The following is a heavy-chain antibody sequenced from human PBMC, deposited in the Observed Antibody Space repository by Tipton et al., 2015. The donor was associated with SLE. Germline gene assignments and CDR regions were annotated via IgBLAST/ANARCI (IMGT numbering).Heavy chain of an antibody. CDR2: VYYSGNT. CDR3: ARSTDQNWFDP. CDR1: GDSISNVNYY. D-gene: IGHD2-2*01. J-gene: IGHJ5*02. V-gene: IGHV4-30-4*08. Sequence: TLSLTCTVSGDSISNVNYYWNWLRQRPGKGLEWIGYVYYSGNTLYNPSLRSRVTMSVDTSKNQFSLKLRSLTAADSAMYYCARSTDQNWFDPWGQGTLVTVSS.